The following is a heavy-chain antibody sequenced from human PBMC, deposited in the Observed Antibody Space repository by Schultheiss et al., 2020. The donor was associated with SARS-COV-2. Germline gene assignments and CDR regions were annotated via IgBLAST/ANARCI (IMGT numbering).Heavy chain of an antibody. J-gene: IGHJ4*02. V-gene: IGHV3-30-3*01. Sequence: GGSLRLSCAASGFTFSSYAMHWVRQAPGKGLEWVAVISYDGSNKYYADSVKGRFTISRDNSKNTLYLQMNSLRAEDTAVYYCAKARDYGDYPYYFDYWGQGTLVTVSS. CDR3: AKARDYGDYPYYFDY. D-gene: IGHD4-17*01. CDR1: GFTFSSYA. CDR2: ISYDGSNK.